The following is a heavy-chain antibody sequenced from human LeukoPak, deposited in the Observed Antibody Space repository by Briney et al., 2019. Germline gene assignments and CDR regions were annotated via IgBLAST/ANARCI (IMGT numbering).Heavy chain of an antibody. V-gene: IGHV3-66*01. J-gene: IGHJ4*02. CDR2: IYSGGST. CDR1: GFTVSSNY. D-gene: IGHD1-26*01. Sequence: PGGSLRLSCAASGFTVSSNYMSWVRQAPGKGLVWVSVIYSGGSTYYADSVKGRFTISRDNSKNTLYLQLNSLRAEDTAVYYCALGVVGALDYWGQGTLVTVSS. CDR3: ALGVVGALDY.